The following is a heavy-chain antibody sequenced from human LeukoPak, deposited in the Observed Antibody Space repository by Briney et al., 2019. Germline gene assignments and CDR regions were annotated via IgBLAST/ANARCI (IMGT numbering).Heavy chain of an antibody. CDR2: IIPIFGTA. CDR1: GYTFTSYG. Sequence: GASVKVSCKASGYTFTSYGISWVRQAPGQGLEWMGGIIPIFGTANYAQKFQGRVTITADESTSTAYMELSSLRSEDTAVYYCAGGSDHIVVVTAITYWGQGTLVTVSS. J-gene: IGHJ4*02. V-gene: IGHV1-69*13. CDR3: AGGSDHIVVVTAITY. D-gene: IGHD2-21*02.